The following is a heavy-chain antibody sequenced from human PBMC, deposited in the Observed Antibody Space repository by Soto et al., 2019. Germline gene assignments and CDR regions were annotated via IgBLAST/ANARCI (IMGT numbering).Heavy chain of an antibody. J-gene: IGHJ4*02. CDR2: IKQDGSEK. CDR1: GFTFSSYS. D-gene: IGHD6-19*01. Sequence: GGSLRLSCAASGFTFSSYSMNWVRQAPGKGLEWVANIKQDGSEKYSVDSVKGRFTISRDNAKNSLFLQMNSLRAEDTAIYYCARDRSGWSNFDYWGQGTLVTVSS. CDR3: ARDRSGWSNFDY. V-gene: IGHV3-7*01.